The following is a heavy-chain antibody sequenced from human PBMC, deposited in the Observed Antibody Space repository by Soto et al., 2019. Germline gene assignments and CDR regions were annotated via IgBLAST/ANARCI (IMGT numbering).Heavy chain of an antibody. D-gene: IGHD6-19*01. J-gene: IGHJ5*02. CDR3: ARVAVVAPNWFDP. CDR1: GGSISSGDYY. CDR2: IYYSGST. Sequence: SETLSLTCTVSGGSISSGDYYWSWIRQPPGKGLEWIGYIYYSGSTYYNPSLKSRVTISVDTSKNQFSLKLSSVTAADTAVYYCARVAVVAPNWFDPWGQGTLVTVSS. V-gene: IGHV4-30-4*01.